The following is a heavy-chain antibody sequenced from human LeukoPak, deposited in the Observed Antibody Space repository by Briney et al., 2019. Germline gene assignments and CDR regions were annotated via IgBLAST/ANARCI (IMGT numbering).Heavy chain of an antibody. CDR3: AREYYYDSSGYYFFDY. J-gene: IGHJ4*02. CDR2: IYYSGST. V-gene: IGHV4-59*01. D-gene: IGHD3-22*01. Sequence: SETLSLTCTVAGGSISSYYWRWLRQPPGKGVGWIGYIYYSGSTNYNPSLKSRVTISVDTSKNQFSLKLSSVTAADTAVYYCAREYYYDSSGYYFFDYWGQGTLVTVSS. CDR1: GGSISSYY.